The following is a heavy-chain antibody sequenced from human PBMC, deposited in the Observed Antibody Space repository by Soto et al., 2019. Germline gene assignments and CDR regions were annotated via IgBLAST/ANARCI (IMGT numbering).Heavy chain of an antibody. Sequence: EVQLLESGGGLVQPGGSLRLSCAASGFTFSSYAMSWVRQAPGKGREWVSAIGVSGDTTYYADSVKGRFTISRDNSKNTLYLKMGSLRAEETAVYYCAKVRRFGELRSLYWGQGTLGTVSS. CDR1: GFTFSSYA. D-gene: IGHD3-10*01. CDR2: IGVSGDTT. CDR3: AKVRRFGELRSLY. V-gene: IGHV3-23*01. J-gene: IGHJ4*02.